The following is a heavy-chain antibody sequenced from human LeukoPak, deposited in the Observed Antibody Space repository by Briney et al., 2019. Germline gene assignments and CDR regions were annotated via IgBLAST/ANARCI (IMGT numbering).Heavy chain of an antibody. J-gene: IGHJ4*02. D-gene: IGHD6-19*01. CDR2: INPDSGGT. CDR1: GYTFTGYY. Sequence: ASVKVSCKASGYTFTGYYMHWVRQAPGQGLEWMGWINPDSGGTNYAQKFQGRVTMTRDTSISTAYMELSRLRSDDTAVYYCARGSSGWYGFDYWGQGTLVTVSS. V-gene: IGHV1-2*02. CDR3: ARGSSGWYGFDY.